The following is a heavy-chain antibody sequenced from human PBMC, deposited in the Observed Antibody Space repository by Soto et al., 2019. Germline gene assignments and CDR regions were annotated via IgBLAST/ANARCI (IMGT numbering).Heavy chain of an antibody. CDR3: ARTDRDFYGLDV. J-gene: IGHJ6*02. V-gene: IGHV3-13*05. CDR2: ISAAGDP. CDR1: GFTFRNYD. Sequence: EVQLVESGGGLVQPGGSLRLSCEASGFTFRNYDIHWVRQGTGKGLEWVSGISAAGDPDYADSVEGRFTISRENAQNSSFLQMNSLRVGDTAVYYCARTDRDFYGLDVWGQGTTVIVSS.